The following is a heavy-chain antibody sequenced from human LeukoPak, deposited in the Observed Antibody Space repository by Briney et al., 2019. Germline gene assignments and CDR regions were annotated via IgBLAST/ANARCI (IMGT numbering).Heavy chain of an antibody. CDR3: ARNEGSGSSKGWFDP. D-gene: IGHD3-10*01. CDR1: GGTFSSYA. V-gene: IGHV1-69*13. J-gene: IGHJ5*02. Sequence: GASVKVSCKASGGTFSSYAISWVRQAPGQGLEWMGGIIPIFGTANYAQKFQGRVTITADESTSTAYMGLSSLRSEDTAVYYCARNEGSGSSKGWFDPWGQGTLVTVSS. CDR2: IIPIFGTA.